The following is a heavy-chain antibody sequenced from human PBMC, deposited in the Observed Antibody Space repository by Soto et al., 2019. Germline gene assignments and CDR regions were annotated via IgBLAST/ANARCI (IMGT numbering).Heavy chain of an antibody. CDR2: ISSDGDIT. CDR3: VKVSTFYDILTGYYSTNFFDP. D-gene: IGHD3-9*01. Sequence: VRQAPGKGLQYVSTISSDGDITYYADSVKGRFTISRDNSKNTLYLQMNSLRPEDTAVYYCVKVSTFYDILTGYYSTNFFDPWGQRTLVTVSS. J-gene: IGHJ5*02. V-gene: IGHV3-64D*06.